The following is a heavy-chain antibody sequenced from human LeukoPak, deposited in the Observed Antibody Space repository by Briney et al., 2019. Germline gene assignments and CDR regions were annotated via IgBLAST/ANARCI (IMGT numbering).Heavy chain of an antibody. CDR1: GGSISSGSYY. CDR3: AGAIYYYDSSGYPY. J-gene: IGHJ4*02. D-gene: IGHD3-22*01. V-gene: IGHV4-61*02. CDR2: IYTSGST. Sequence: SETLSLTCTVSGGSISSGSYYWSWIRQPAGKGLEWIGRIYTSGSTNYNPSLKSRVAMSVDASKNQFSLKLSSVTAADTAVYYCAGAIYYYDSSGYPYWGQGTLVTVSS.